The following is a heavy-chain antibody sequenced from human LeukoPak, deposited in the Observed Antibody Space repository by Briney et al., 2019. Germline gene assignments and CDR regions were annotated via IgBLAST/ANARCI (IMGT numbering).Heavy chain of an antibody. V-gene: IGHV3-21*01. Sequence: GGSLRLSCAASGFTFSSYSMNWVRQAPGKGLEWVSSISSSSSYIYYADSVKGRFTISRDNAKNSLYLQMNSLRAEDTAVYYCAKSTYYYDSSGYLYAFDIWGQGTMVTVSS. CDR1: GFTFSSYS. D-gene: IGHD3-22*01. CDR2: ISSSSSYI. CDR3: AKSTYYYDSSGYLYAFDI. J-gene: IGHJ3*02.